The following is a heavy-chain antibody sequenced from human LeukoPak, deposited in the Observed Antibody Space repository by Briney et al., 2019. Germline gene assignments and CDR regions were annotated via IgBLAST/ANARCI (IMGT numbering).Heavy chain of an antibody. V-gene: IGHV3-33*01. CDR1: GFTFSSYG. Sequence: GRSLRLSCSASGFTFSSYGMHWVRQAPGKGLEWVAVIWYDGSNKYYADSVKGRFTISRDNFKNTLYLQMNSLRGEDTAVYYCARDRGYFDYFDYWGQGTLVTVSS. CDR3: ARDRGYFDYFDY. J-gene: IGHJ4*02. D-gene: IGHD3-9*01. CDR2: IWYDGSNK.